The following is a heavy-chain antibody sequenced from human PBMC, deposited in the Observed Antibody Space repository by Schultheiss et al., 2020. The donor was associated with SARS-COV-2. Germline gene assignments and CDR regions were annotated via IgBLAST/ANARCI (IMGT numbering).Heavy chain of an antibody. CDR2: IYYSGST. Sequence: SLTCTVSGGSISSGGYYWSWIRQHPGKGLEWIGYIYYSGSTYYNPSLKSRVTISVDTSKNQFSLKLSSVTAADTAVYYCARDRLGGVGALVYWGQGTLVTVSS. J-gene: IGHJ4*02. V-gene: IGHV4-31*03. CDR1: GGSISSGGYY. CDR3: ARDRLGGVGALVY. D-gene: IGHD3-10*01.